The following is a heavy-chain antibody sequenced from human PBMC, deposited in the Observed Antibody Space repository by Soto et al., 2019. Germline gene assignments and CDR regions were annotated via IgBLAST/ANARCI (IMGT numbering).Heavy chain of an antibody. D-gene: IGHD3-22*01. CDR3: VRATLSWGHYYFRGLDV. V-gene: IGHV3-7*01. J-gene: IGHJ6*01. CDR2: IKQDGNEK. Sequence: PGGSLRLFCAATAFMFGTYWMSRVRQAPGKGLGWVANIKQDGNEKYYADSVKGRFTVSRDNFKNFLHLQMSSLRGDDTCVYFCVRATLSWGHYYFRGLDVWGQGTMVTASS. CDR1: AFMFGTYW.